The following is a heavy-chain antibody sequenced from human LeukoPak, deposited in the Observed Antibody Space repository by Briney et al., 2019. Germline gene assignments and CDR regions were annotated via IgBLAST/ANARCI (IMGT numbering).Heavy chain of an antibody. CDR3: ANRPTVGLSYHRMDV. Sequence: GGSLRLSCAASGFTFGSYAMSWVRQAPGKGLEWVSAISGAGGSTYYAGSVKGRFTISRDNSKNTLYLQMNSLRVEDTALYYCANRPTVGLSYHRMDVWGPATTVTV. CDR1: GFTFGSYA. J-gene: IGHJ6*02. CDR2: ISGAGGST. D-gene: IGHD2/OR15-2a*01. V-gene: IGHV3-23*01.